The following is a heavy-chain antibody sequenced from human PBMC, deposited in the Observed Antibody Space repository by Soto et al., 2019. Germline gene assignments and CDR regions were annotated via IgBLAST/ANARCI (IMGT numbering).Heavy chain of an antibody. Sequence: GASVKVSCKASGVTFSSYAISWVRQAPGQGLEWMGGIIPIFGTANYAQKFQGRVTITADESTSTAYMEPSSLRSEDTAVYYCARERRSFWSGYYGDYYYYGMDVWGQGTTVTVSS. CDR2: IIPIFGTA. V-gene: IGHV1-69*13. CDR1: GVTFSSYA. J-gene: IGHJ6*02. CDR3: ARERRSFWSGYYGDYYYYGMDV. D-gene: IGHD3-3*01.